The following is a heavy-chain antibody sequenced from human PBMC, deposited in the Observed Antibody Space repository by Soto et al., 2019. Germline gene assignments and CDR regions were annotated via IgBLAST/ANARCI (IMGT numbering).Heavy chain of an antibody. J-gene: IGHJ4*02. CDR3: ARGRQVERWFGELSYFDY. Sequence: GGSLRLSCAASGFTFSSYGMHWVRQAPGKGLEWVAVIWYDGSNKYYADSVKGRFTISRDNSKNTLYLQMNSLRAEDTAVYYCARGRQVERWFGELSYFDYWGQGTLVTVSS. CDR2: IWYDGSNK. V-gene: IGHV3-33*01. D-gene: IGHD3-10*01. CDR1: GFTFSSYG.